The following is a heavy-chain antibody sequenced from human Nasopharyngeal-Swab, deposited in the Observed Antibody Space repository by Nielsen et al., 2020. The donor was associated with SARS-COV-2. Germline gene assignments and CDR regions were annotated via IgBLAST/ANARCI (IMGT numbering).Heavy chain of an antibody. J-gene: IGHJ6*03. V-gene: IGHV1-3*01. CDR2: INPGNGNT. D-gene: IGHD3-16*01. Sequence: VRQAPGQRLEWMGWINPGNGNTKYSQEFQGRVTITRDTPASTAYMELSSLRSEDTAIYYWARDLGGYYYYMDVWGKGTTVTVSS. CDR3: ARDLGGYYYYMDV.